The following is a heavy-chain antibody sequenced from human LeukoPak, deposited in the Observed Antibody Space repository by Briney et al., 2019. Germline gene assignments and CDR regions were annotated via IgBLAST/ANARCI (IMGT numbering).Heavy chain of an antibody. CDR2: IYYLGTT. CDR3: AVYGRNWDFDS. D-gene: IGHD7-27*01. V-gene: IGHV4-61*10. CDR1: GGSLSSGSYY. Sequence: SETLSLTCTVSGGSLSSGSYYYSWIRQPAGKGLEWIGHIYYLGTTTYNPSLRSRATISINVSQRQFSLILKSVTAADAATYYCAVYGRNWDFDSWGQGTPVTVSS. J-gene: IGHJ4*02.